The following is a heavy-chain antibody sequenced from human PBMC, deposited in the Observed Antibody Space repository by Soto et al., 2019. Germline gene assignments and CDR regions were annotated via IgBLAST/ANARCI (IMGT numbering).Heavy chain of an antibody. Sequence: PSETLSLTCAVYGGSFSGYYWSWIRQPPGKGLEWIGEINRSGSTNYNPSLKSRVTISVDTSKNQFSLKLSSVTAADTAVYYCAGSVYYYYYGMDVWGQGTTVTVSS. J-gene: IGHJ6*02. CDR1: GGSFSGYY. V-gene: IGHV4-34*01. D-gene: IGHD3-10*01. CDR2: INRSGST. CDR3: AGSVYYYYYGMDV.